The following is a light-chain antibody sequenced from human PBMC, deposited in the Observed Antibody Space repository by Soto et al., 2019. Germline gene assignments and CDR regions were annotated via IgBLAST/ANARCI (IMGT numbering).Light chain of an antibody. CDR1: QGISSY. CDR3: QQLNTLPFT. Sequence: DIQLPQSPSFLSASVGDRVTITCRASQGISSYLAWYQQKPGKAPKLMIYEASTLQSGVPSRFSGSGSGTEFTLTISGLLPEDFATYHCQQLNTLPFTFGQGTRREIK. CDR2: EAS. J-gene: IGKJ5*01. V-gene: IGKV1-9*01.